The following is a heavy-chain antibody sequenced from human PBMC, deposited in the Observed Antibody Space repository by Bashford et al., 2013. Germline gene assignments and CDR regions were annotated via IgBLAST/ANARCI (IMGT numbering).Heavy chain of an antibody. CDR1: GGSISSYY. Sequence: SETLSLTCTVSGGSISSYYWSWIRQPPGKGLEWIGYIYYSGSTYYNPSLKSRVTISVDTSKNQFSLKLSSVTAADTAVYYCARDRFGQKGLRYFDWSSTGYAFDIWGQGTMVT. CDR2: IYYSGST. J-gene: IGHJ3*02. V-gene: IGHV4-59*12. D-gene: IGHD3-9*01. CDR3: ARDRFGQKGLRYFDWSSTGYAFDI.